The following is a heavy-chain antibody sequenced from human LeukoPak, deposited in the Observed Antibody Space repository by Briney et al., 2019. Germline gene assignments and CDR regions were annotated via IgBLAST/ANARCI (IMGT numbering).Heavy chain of an antibody. Sequence: ASVKVSCKASGGTFTAYVICRVRQAPGQGVEWRGGIIPIFGIANFAQTFQGRVTITNEESPRTAYMDLCRLRSHDTALSFFGGEFSYDSSGVSYLTWGQGTLVTVSS. CDR3: GGEFSYDSSGVSYLT. V-gene: IGHV1-69*05. CDR1: GGTFTAYV. D-gene: IGHD3-22*01. CDR2: IIPIFGIA. J-gene: IGHJ1*01.